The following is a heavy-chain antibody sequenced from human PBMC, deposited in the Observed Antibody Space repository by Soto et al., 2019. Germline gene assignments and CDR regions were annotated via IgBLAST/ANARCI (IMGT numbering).Heavy chain of an antibody. J-gene: IGHJ3*02. CDR3: ARQNGFGELYAYAFDI. V-gene: IGHV4-4*02. Sequence: SETLSLTCAVSSGSISSSNWWSWVRQPPGKGLEWIGEIYHSGSTNYNPSLKSRVTISVDKSKNQFSLKLSSVTAADTAVYYCARQNGFGELYAYAFDIWGQGTMVTVSS. D-gene: IGHD3-10*01. CDR2: IYHSGST. CDR1: SGSISSSNW.